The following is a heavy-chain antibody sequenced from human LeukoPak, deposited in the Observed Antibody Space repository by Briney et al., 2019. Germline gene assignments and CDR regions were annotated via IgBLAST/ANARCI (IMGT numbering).Heavy chain of an antibody. D-gene: IGHD6-19*01. CDR1: GFSLSTSGMC. V-gene: IGHV2-70*11. Sequence: SGPTLVNPTQTLTLTCTFSGFSLSTSGMCVSWIRQPPGKALEWLARIDWDDDKYYSTSLETRLTISKDTSKNQVVLTMTNMDPVDTATYYCARMYSSGWYFDYWGQGTLVTVSS. CDR3: ARMYSSGWYFDY. J-gene: IGHJ4*02. CDR2: IDWDDDK.